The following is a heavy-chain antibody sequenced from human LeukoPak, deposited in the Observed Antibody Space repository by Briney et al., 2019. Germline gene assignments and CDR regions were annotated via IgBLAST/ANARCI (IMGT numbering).Heavy chain of an antibody. CDR2: ISDSSGIT. CDR3: AELGITMIGGV. Sequence: PGGSLRLSCAASGFTFSSYDMSWVRQAPGKGLEWVSGISDSSGITYYADSVKGRFTISRDNSKNTVYLQMNSLRAEDTAVYYCAELGITMIGGVWGKGTTVTISS. CDR1: GFTFSSYD. V-gene: IGHV3-23*01. J-gene: IGHJ6*04. D-gene: IGHD3-10*02.